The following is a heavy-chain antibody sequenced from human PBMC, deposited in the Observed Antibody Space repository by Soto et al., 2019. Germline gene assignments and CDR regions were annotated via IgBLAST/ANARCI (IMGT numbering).Heavy chain of an antibody. V-gene: IGHV3-30*03. CDR2: ISRDGGTK. J-gene: IGHJ4*02. CDR3: TGEVASGY. CDR1: GFTVSTYG. D-gene: IGHD2-8*02. Sequence: QVQLVESGGGVVQPGRSLRLSCAVSGFTVSTYGMHWVRQAPGKGLEWVAVISRDGGTKYYADSVKGRFTISRDNSRKRLFLEMNSLRGDDMAVYYCTGEVASGYWGQGTLVTVCS.